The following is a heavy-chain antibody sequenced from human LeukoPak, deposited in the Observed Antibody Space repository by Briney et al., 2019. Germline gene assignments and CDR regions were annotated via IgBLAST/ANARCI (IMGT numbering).Heavy chain of an antibody. J-gene: IGHJ4*02. CDR2: IKQDGSEK. D-gene: IGHD3-22*01. CDR1: GITLSSSW. CDR3: AREPYDSSGYGFFDY. V-gene: IGHV3-7*01. Sequence: GGSLRLSCAASGITLSSSWMNWVRQAPGKGLEWVANIKQDGSEKYYVDSVKGRFTISRDNAKNSLYLQMNSLRAEDTAVYYCAREPYDSSGYGFFDYWGQGTLVTVSS.